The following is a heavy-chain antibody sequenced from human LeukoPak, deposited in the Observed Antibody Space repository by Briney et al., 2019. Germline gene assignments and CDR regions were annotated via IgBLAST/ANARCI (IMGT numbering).Heavy chain of an antibody. Sequence: HLGGSLRLSCAASGFTFSSYAMSWVRQAPGKGLEWVSAISGSGGGTYYADSVKGRFTISRDNSKNTLYLQMNSLRAEDTAVYYCAKDHIVAARPGFDYWGQGTLVTVSS. CDR3: AKDHIVAARPGFDY. CDR2: ISGSGGGT. CDR1: GFTFSSYA. V-gene: IGHV3-23*01. J-gene: IGHJ4*02. D-gene: IGHD6-6*01.